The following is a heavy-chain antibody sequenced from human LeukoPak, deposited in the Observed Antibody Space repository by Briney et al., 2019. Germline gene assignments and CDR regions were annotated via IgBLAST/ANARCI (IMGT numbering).Heavy chain of an antibody. J-gene: IGHJ4*02. D-gene: IGHD3-10*01. CDR3: AKGGMSMIRGGAFDY. Sequence: GGSLRLSCAASGFTFDVYGMSWVRQAPGKGLEWVSGVSGIGDSKYYVDSVEGRFTIYRDNSKNTLFLQMDVLGAEDTAVYYCAKGGMSMIRGGAFDYWGQGSRVTVSS. CDR2: VSGIGDSK. V-gene: IGHV3-20*04. CDR1: GFTFDVYG.